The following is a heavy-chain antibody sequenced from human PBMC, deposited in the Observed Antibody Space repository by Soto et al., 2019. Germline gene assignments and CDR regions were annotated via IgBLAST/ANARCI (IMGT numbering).Heavy chain of an antibody. CDR2: IYPGDSDT. J-gene: IGHJ4*02. V-gene: IGHV5-51*01. D-gene: IGHD6-19*01. Sequence: GESLKISCKGSGYSFTSYWIGWVRQMPGKGLEWMGIIYPGDSDTRYSPSFEGRVTMSVDKSISTAYLHWSSLKASDTAMYYCARQHPLDSSAWYNWGQGTLVTVS. CDR3: ARQHPLDSSAWYN. CDR1: GYSFTSYW.